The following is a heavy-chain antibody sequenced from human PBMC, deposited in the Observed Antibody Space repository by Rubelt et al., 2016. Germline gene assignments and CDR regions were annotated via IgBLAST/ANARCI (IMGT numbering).Heavy chain of an antibody. CDR2: IRQDGNEK. Sequence: GGGLVQPGGSLRLSCAASGFTFGTYWMTWVRQPPGKGLEWVTNIRQDGNEKHYVDSVKGRFTVSRDNAKNLLFLQMNGLRVEDTAVYYCARANRGYTYGYYFDYWGQGTLVTVSS. CDR3: ARANRGYTYGYYFDY. CDR1: GFTFGTYW. D-gene: IGHD5-18*01. V-gene: IGHV3-7*01. J-gene: IGHJ4*02.